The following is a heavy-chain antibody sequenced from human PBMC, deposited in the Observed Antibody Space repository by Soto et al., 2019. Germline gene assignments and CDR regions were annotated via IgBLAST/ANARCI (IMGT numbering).Heavy chain of an antibody. J-gene: IGHJ6*02. CDR1: GGTFSSYP. CDR2: IIPHFGTA. CDR3: ARGGNSDYYYGMNV. V-gene: IGHV1-69*01. Sequence: QGQLVQAGGDVNKPRSSVKVSCKASGGTFSSYPISWVRQAPEQGLEWLGGIIPHFGTADYAQKFQGRVTFNADESTSRAYMELSSLTSEYTAVYYCARGGNSDYYYGMNVWGQGTTVTVSS. D-gene: IGHD2-21*02.